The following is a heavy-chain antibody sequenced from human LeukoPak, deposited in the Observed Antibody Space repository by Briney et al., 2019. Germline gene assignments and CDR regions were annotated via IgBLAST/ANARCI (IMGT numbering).Heavy chain of an antibody. CDR2: ISSSSSYI. D-gene: IGHD3-3*01. CDR1: GFTFSSYS. CDR3: ARDEATIFGSPPLRYYYYYMDV. V-gene: IGHV3-21*01. J-gene: IGHJ6*03. Sequence: GGSLRLSCAASGFTFSSYSMNWVRQAPGKGLEWVSSISSSSSYIYYADSVKGRFTISRDNAKNSLYLQMNSLRAEDTAVYYCARDEATIFGSPPLRYYYYYMDVWGKGTTVAVSS.